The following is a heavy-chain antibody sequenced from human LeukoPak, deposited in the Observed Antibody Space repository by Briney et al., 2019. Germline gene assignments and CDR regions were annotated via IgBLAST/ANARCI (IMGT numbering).Heavy chain of an antibody. J-gene: IGHJ6*02. V-gene: IGHV3-21*01. CDR2: ISSSSSYI. Sequence: GGSLRLSCAASGFTFSSYSMNWVRQAPGKGLEWVSSISSSSSYIYYADSVKGRFTISRDNAKNSLYLQMNSLRAEDTAVYYCARVVVVPAASYHYYYGMDVWGQGTTVTVSS. D-gene: IGHD2-2*01. CDR1: GFTFSSYS. CDR3: ARVVVVPAASYHYYYGMDV.